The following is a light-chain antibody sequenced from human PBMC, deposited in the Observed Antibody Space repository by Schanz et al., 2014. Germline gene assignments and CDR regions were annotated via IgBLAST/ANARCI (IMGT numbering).Light chain of an antibody. Sequence: QSALTQPASVSGSPGQSITITCTGTSSDVGGYKYVSWYQHHPGKAPKLLIYDVTKRPSGVPDRFSASKSGNTASLTISGLQTEDEADYYCCSYAGSYTVVAFGGGTKLTVL. CDR1: SSDVGGYKY. CDR2: DVT. J-gene: IGLJ2*01. CDR3: CSYAGSYTVVA. V-gene: IGLV2-11*01.